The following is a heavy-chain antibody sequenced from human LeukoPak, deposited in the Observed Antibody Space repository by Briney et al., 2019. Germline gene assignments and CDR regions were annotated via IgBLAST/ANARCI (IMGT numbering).Heavy chain of an antibody. J-gene: IGHJ2*01. V-gene: IGHV5-51*01. CDR2: IYPRDSDT. Sequence: GESLKISCRSSGYTFTTYWVGWVRQMPGKGLEWMGVIYPRDSDTRYSPSFKGQVIISADKSINTASLHWSSLRASDTAIYYCARPRMYGGNSQWYYDLWGRGTLVTVSS. CDR1: GYTFTTYW. CDR3: ARPRMYGGNSQWYYDL. D-gene: IGHD4-23*01.